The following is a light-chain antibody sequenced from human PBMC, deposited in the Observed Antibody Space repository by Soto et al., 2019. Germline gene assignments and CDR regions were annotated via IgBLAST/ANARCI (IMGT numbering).Light chain of an antibody. CDR1: QSISTY. J-gene: IGKJ3*01. V-gene: IGKV1-39*01. CDR3: QQSYSTLFT. Sequence: DIQMTQSPSSLSASVGDRVTITCRASQSISTYLNWYQQKPGKTPKVLIYAASTLQSGVPSRFSGSGSGTHFTLTISSLQPEDFATYYCQQSYSTLFTFGPGTKVDIK. CDR2: AAS.